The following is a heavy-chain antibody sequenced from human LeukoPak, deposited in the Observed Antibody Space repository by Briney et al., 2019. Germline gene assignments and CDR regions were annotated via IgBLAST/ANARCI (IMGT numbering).Heavy chain of an antibody. CDR3: ARGSLGYCSSTSCLRAFDI. D-gene: IGHD2-2*01. Sequence: SETLSLTCAVYGGSFSGYYWSWIRQPPGKGLEWIGGINHSRTTNYNPSLKSRVTISVDTSKNQFSLKLSSVTAADTAVYYCARGSLGYCSSTSCLRAFDIWGQGTMVTVSS. V-gene: IGHV4-34*01. CDR1: GGSFSGYY. CDR2: INHSRTT. J-gene: IGHJ3*02.